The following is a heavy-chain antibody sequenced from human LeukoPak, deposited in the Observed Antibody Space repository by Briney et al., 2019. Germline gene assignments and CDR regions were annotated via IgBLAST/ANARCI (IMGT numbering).Heavy chain of an antibody. J-gene: IGHJ4*02. D-gene: IGHD6-13*01. CDR1: GYTFTSYG. CDR3: ARAPRIAAAGAFDY. Sequence: ASVKVSCKASGYTFTSYGISWVRQAPGQGLEWMGWISAYNGNTNYAQKLQGRVTMTTDTSTSTAYMELRSLRSDDTAVYYCARAPRIAAAGAFDYWGQGTLVTVSS. V-gene: IGHV1-18*01. CDR2: ISAYNGNT.